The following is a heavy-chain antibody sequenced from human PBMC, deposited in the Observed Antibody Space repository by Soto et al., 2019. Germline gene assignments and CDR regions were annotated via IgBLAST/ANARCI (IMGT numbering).Heavy chain of an antibody. CDR1: GYSFTSYW. CDR2: IYPGDSDT. CDR3: ARVSVVRGVIVWFDP. J-gene: IGHJ5*02. D-gene: IGHD3-10*01. Sequence: GESLKISCKGSGYSFTSYWIGWVRQMPGKGLEWMGIIYPGDSDTRYSPSFQGQVTISADKSISTAYLQWSSLKASDTTMYYCARVSVVRGVIVWFDPWGQGTLVTVSS. V-gene: IGHV5-51*01.